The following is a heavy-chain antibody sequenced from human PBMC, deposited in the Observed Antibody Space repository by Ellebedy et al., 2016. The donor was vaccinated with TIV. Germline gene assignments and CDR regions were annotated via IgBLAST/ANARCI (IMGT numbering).Heavy chain of an antibody. V-gene: IGHV3-11*03. CDR1: GFTFSDYY. CDR2: ISSSSSYT. J-gene: IGHJ4*02. Sequence: GESLKISCAASGFTFSDYYMSWIRQAPGKGLEWVSYISSSSSYTNYADSVKGRFTISRDNAKNSLYLQMNSLKTEDTAVYYCTRTAAGGIGYWGQGTLVTVSS. CDR3: TRTAAGGIGY. D-gene: IGHD6-13*01.